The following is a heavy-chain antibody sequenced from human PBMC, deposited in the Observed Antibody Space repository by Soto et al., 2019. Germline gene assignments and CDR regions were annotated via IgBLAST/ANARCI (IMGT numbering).Heavy chain of an antibody. J-gene: IGHJ2*01. V-gene: IGHV1-69*12. CDR3: DRVRDLVLLPAAPSWYFDL. D-gene: IGHD2-15*01. CDR2: IIPIFGAA. Sequence: QVQLVQSGTEVKKPGSSVKVSCKASGGTFNSYAISWVRQAPGQGLEWMGGIIPIFGAANYAQKFQGRLTIIADESANTAYMELSSMRAEDTAVYYCDRVRDLVLLPAAPSWYFDLWGRGTLVTVSS. CDR1: GGTFNSYA.